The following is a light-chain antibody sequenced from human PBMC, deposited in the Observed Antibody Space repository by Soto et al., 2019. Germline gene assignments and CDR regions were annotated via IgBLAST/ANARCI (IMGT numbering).Light chain of an antibody. J-gene: IGLJ7*01. CDR1: SSDVGGYNY. Sequence: QSALTQPRSVSGSPGQSVTISCTGTSSDVGGYNYVSWYQQHPGKAPQLMIYDVSKRPSGVPDRFSGSKSGNTASLTISGLQAEDEAEYYCCSSAGSHIPAVCVGGTKLTVL. CDR2: DVS. CDR3: CSSAGSHIPAV. V-gene: IGLV2-11*01.